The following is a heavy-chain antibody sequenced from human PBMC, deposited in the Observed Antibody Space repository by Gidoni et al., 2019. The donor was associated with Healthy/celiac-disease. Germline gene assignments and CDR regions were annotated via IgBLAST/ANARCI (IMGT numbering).Heavy chain of an antibody. CDR1: GFTFSSYG. J-gene: IGHJ6*02. Sequence: QVQLVESGGGVVQPGRSLRLSCAASGFTFSSYGLHWVRQAPGKGLAWVAVIWYDGSNKYYADSVKGRFTISRDNSKNTLYLQMNSLRAEDTAVYYCARDARYYDSSGYRSYYYYGMDVWGQGTTVTVSS. V-gene: IGHV3-33*01. CDR3: ARDARYYDSSGYRSYYYYGMDV. D-gene: IGHD3-22*01. CDR2: IWYDGSNK.